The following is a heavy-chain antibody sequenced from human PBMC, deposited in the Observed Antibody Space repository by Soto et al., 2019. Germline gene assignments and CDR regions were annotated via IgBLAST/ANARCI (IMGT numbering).Heavy chain of an antibody. CDR1: GGTFSSYA. Sequence: GASVKVSCKASGGTFSSYAISWVRQAPGQGLEWMGGIIPIFGTANYAQKFQGRVTITADKSTSTAYMELSSLRSEDTAVYYCATSTYYDILTGYAPPLYYYGMDVWGQGTTVTVS. V-gene: IGHV1-69*06. D-gene: IGHD3-9*01. CDR2: IIPIFGTA. J-gene: IGHJ6*02. CDR3: ATSTYYDILTGYAPPLYYYGMDV.